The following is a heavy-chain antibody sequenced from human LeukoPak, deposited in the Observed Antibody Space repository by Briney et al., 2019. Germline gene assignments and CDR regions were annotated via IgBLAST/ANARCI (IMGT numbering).Heavy chain of an antibody. Sequence: SETLSLTCTVSGGSINSGSYYWSWIRQPAGKGLEWIGRICTSGSTYYNPSLKSRVTISVDTSKNQFSLKLSSVTAADTAVYYCTFYDILTGYAYWGQGTLVTVSS. J-gene: IGHJ4*02. CDR2: ICTSGST. D-gene: IGHD3-9*01. CDR1: GGSINSGSYY. CDR3: TFYDILTGYAY. V-gene: IGHV4-61*02.